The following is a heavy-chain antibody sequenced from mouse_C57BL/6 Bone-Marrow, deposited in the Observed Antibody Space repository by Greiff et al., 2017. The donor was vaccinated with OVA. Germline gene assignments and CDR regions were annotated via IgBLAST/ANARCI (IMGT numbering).Heavy chain of an antibody. V-gene: IGHV1-85*01. CDR2: IYPRDGST. Sequence: QVQLKESGPELVKPGASVKLSCKASGYTFTSYDINWVKQRPGQGLEWIGWIYPRDGSTKYNEKFKGKATLTVDTSSSTAYMELHSLTSEDSAVYFCARWRMYGGGAWFAYWGQGTLVTVSA. CDR3: ARWRMYGGGAWFAY. J-gene: IGHJ3*01. CDR1: GYTFTSYD. D-gene: IGHD1-1*01.